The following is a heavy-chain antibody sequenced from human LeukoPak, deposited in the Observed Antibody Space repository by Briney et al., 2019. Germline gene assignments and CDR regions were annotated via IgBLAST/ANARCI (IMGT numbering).Heavy chain of an antibody. CDR3: ARTQSKSGSYRYYFGY. Sequence: PSETLSLTCAVYGGSFSGHYWSWIRQPPGGGLEWIGYIYYISNTNYNPSLKSRVTMSVDPSKNQFSLKLNSVTAADTAVYYCARTQSKSGSYRYYFGYWGQGTLVTVSS. CDR2: IYYISNT. D-gene: IGHD1-26*01. V-gene: IGHV4-59*11. CDR1: GGSFSGHY. J-gene: IGHJ4*02.